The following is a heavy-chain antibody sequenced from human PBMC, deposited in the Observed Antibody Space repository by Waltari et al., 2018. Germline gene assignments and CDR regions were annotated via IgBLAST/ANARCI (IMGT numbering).Heavy chain of an antibody. D-gene: IGHD2-15*01. CDR2: VHQSGRS. V-gene: IGHV4-4*02. CDR1: GDSIRNNFF. CDR3: ASDRGRGLYLDS. J-gene: IGHJ4*02. Sequence: QVQLQESGPGLVKPSGTLSITCTVSGDSIRNNFFWSWVRQSPGKGLEWIGQVHQSGRSNYNPSLESRVTVSMDTSKNQFSLKMTSVTAADTAIYYCASDRGRGLYLDSWGQGTLVTVSP.